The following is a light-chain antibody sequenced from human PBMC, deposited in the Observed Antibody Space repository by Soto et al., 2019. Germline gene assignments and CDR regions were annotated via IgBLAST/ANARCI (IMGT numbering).Light chain of an antibody. CDR2: LGS. Sequence: DIVLTQSPLSLPVTPGEPASISCRSSQSLLSSNGNNYLDWYLQKPGQSPQVLLYLGSNRDSGVPDRCSGSGSGTDFTLKISRVEAEDVGVYYCMQGLTSPLTFGGATKVEIK. J-gene: IGKJ4*01. CDR1: QSLLSSNGNNY. CDR3: MQGLTSPLT. V-gene: IGKV2-28*01.